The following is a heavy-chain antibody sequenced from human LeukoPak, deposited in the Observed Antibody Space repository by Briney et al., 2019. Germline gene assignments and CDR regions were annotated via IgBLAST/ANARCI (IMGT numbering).Heavy chain of an antibody. CDR2: IHTTGRT. CDR1: GGSISSGDHY. CDR3: AREFDYEGVDP. Sequence: SETLSLTCSISGGSISSGDHYWTWIRQPAGKELGWIGRIHTTGRTNYNPSLKSRVYISVDTSKNQFSLELSSLTAADTAVYYCAREFDYEGVDPWGQGTLVTVSS. D-gene: IGHD4-17*01. V-gene: IGHV4-61*02. J-gene: IGHJ5*02.